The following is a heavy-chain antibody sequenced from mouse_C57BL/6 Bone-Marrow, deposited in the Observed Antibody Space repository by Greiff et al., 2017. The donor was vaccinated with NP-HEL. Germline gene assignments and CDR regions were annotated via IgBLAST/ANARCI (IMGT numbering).Heavy chain of an antibody. CDR3: ARLVTTRGCYFDY. CDR2: ISYSGST. V-gene: IGHV3-8*01. Sequence: EVKLVESGPGLAKPSQTLSLTCSVTGYSITSDYWNWIRKFPGNKLEYMGYISYSGSTYYNPSLKSRITITRDTSKNQYYLQLNSVTTEDTSTYSCARLVTTRGCYFDYWCQGTTLTVSS. D-gene: IGHD2-2*01. CDR1: GYSITSDY. J-gene: IGHJ2*01.